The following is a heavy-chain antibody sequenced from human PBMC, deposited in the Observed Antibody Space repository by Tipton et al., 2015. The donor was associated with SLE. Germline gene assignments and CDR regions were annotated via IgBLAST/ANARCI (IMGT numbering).Heavy chain of an antibody. J-gene: IGHJ6*02. CDR3: ARGAVAGTLPHYYYGLDV. D-gene: IGHD6-19*01. CDR1: GGPLGSPY. V-gene: IGHV4-59*11. Sequence: LRLSCTVSGGPLGSPYWNWVRQSPEKGLEWIGYISYSGTTTYNPPLTSRVSMSIDTSKNQFSLKLRSVTAADTAVYFCARGAVAGTLPHYYYGLDVWGQGTTVTVSS. CDR2: ISYSGTT.